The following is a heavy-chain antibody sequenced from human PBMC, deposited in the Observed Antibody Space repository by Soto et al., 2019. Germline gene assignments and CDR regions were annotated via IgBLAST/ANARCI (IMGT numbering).Heavy chain of an antibody. CDR1: GFTFSSYA. Sequence: PGGSLRLSCAASGFTFSSYAMSWVRQAPGKGLEWVSVIYSGGSTYYADSVKGRFTISRDNSKNTLYLQMNSLRAEDTAVYYCARDNSGYDLEENWFDPWGQGTLVTVSS. D-gene: IGHD5-12*01. CDR2: IYSGGST. J-gene: IGHJ5*02. V-gene: IGHV3-53*01. CDR3: ARDNSGYDLEENWFDP.